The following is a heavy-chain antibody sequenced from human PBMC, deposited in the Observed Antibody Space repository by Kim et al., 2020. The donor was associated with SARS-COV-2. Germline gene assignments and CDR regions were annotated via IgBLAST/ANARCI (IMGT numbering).Heavy chain of an antibody. CDR1: GFTSSNAW. CDR2: IKSKTDGGTT. J-gene: IGHJ6*02. Sequence: GGSLRLSCAASGFTSSNAWMSWVRQAPGKCLEWVCRIKSKTDGGTTDYAAPVKGRFTISRDDSKNTLYLQMNSLKTEDTAVYYCTTEEVVVVPAATGTYYYYDGMDVWGQGTTVTVSS. CDR3: TTEEVVVVPAATGTYYYYDGMDV. D-gene: IGHD2-2*01. V-gene: IGHV3-15*01.